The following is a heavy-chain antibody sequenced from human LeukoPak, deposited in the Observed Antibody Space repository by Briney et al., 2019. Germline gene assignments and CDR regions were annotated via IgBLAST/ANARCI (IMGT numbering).Heavy chain of an antibody. Sequence: SETLSLTCTVSGASIDSYYWSWIRQPAGRGLEWIGRIYSSGNTDYNPALKSRVIMSIDTSRNQSSLKLTSVTAADTAVYYCARDYDKAFDSWGQGTLVTVSS. V-gene: IGHV4-4*07. D-gene: IGHD3-9*01. CDR3: ARDYDKAFDS. J-gene: IGHJ4*02. CDR1: GASIDSYY. CDR2: IYSSGNT.